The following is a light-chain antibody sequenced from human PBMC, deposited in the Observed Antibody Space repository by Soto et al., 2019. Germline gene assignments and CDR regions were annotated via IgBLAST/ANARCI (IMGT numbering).Light chain of an antibody. CDR1: SGHSSYA. V-gene: IGLV4-69*01. CDR3: QTWGTDIVV. CDR2: LNSDGSH. Sequence: QSVLTQSPSASASLGASVKLTCTLSSGHSSYAIAWHQQQPEKGPRYLMKLNSDGSHSKGGGIPDRFSGSSSGAERYLTISSLQSEDEADYYCQTWGTDIVVFGGGTQLTVL. J-gene: IGLJ2*01.